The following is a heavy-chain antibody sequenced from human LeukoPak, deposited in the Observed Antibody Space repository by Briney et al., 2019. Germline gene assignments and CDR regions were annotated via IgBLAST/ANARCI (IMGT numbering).Heavy chain of an antibody. J-gene: IGHJ4*02. Sequence: GASVKVSCKASGYTFTGYYMHWVRQAPGQGLEWMGWISAYNGNTNYAQKLQGRVTMTTDTSTSTAYMELRSLRSDDTAVYYCARSGYFDWLPIPKYYFDYWGQGTLVTVSS. CDR1: GYTFTGYY. CDR3: ARSGYFDWLPIPKYYFDY. CDR2: ISAYNGNT. D-gene: IGHD3-9*01. V-gene: IGHV1-18*04.